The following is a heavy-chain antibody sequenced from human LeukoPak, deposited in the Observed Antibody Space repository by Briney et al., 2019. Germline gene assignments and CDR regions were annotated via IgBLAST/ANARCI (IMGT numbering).Heavy chain of an antibody. CDR2: VSGSGGST. J-gene: IGHJ6*03. Sequence: GGSLRLSCAASGFTFSDYSMNWVRQAPGKGLEWVSAVSGSGGSTYYADSVKGRFTISRDNSQNTLYLQMNSLRAEDTAVYYCAKAIPCTYYYDSSGYYPPCYMDVWGKGTTVTVSS. CDR1: GFTFSDYS. V-gene: IGHV3-23*01. D-gene: IGHD3-22*01. CDR3: AKAIPCTYYYDSSGYYPPCYMDV.